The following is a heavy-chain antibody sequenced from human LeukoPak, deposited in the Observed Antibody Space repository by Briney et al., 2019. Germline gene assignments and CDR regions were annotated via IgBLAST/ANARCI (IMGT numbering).Heavy chain of an antibody. J-gene: IGHJ4*02. Sequence: KSSETLPLTCAVYGGSFSGYYWSWIRQPPGKGLEWIGEINHSGSTNYNPSLKSRVTISVDTSKNQFSLKLSSVTAADTAVYYCARHRAYSSSSPFDYWGQGTLVTVSS. D-gene: IGHD6-6*01. V-gene: IGHV4-34*01. CDR2: INHSGST. CDR3: ARHRAYSSSSPFDY. CDR1: GGSFSGYY.